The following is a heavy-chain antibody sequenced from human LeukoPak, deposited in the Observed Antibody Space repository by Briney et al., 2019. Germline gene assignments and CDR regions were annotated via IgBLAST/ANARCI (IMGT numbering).Heavy chain of an antibody. Sequence: AASVKVSCKASGGTFSSYASSWVRQAPGQGLEWMGRIIPIFGIANYAQKFQGRVTITADKSTSTAHMELSSLRSEDTAVYYCARAPSSGSYFDYWGQGTVVTVSS. CDR2: IIPIFGIA. V-gene: IGHV1-69*04. CDR1: GGTFSSYA. J-gene: IGHJ4*02. D-gene: IGHD1-26*01. CDR3: ARAPSSGSYFDY.